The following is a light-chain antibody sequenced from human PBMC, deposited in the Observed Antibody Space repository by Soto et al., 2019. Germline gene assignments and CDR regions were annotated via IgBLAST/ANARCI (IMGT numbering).Light chain of an antibody. CDR1: SSDVGGYNY. J-gene: IGLJ1*01. Sequence: QSALTQPASVSGSPGQSITISCTGTSSDVGGYNYGSWYQQHPGKAPKLMIDDVSNRPSGVSNRVSGSKSGNAAALNISGLQAEDEDEYYCSSYTSSSTLLYVFGTGTKLTVL. V-gene: IGLV2-14*01. CDR2: DVS. CDR3: SSYTSSSTLLYV.